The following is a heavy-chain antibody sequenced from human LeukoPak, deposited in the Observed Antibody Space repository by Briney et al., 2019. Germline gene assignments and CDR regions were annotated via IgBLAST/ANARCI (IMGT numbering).Heavy chain of an antibody. Sequence: GGSLRLSCAASGFTFSSYTMNWVRQAPGKGLEWVSYISGSSSIIYYADSVKGRFAISRDNAKNSLYLQMNSLRDEDTAVYYCARGESLGCWGQGTLVTVSS. CDR2: ISGSSSII. J-gene: IGHJ4*02. V-gene: IGHV3-48*02. CDR3: ARGESLGC. D-gene: IGHD3-10*01. CDR1: GFTFSSYT.